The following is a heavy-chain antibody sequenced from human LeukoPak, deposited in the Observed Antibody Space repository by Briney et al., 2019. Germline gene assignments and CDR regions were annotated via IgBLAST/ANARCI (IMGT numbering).Heavy chain of an antibody. CDR2: ISGSGAST. V-gene: IGHV3-23*01. CDR3: AKDTSVTMIVVVITTFGYFQH. D-gene: IGHD3-22*01. J-gene: IGHJ1*01. Sequence: GGSLRLSCTASGFTFSSYAMSWVRQAPGRGLEWVSGISGSGASTYYADSVKGRFTISRDNSKNTLYLQMNSLRAEDTAAYYCAKDTSVTMIVVVITTFGYFQHWGQGTLVTVSS. CDR1: GFTFSSYA.